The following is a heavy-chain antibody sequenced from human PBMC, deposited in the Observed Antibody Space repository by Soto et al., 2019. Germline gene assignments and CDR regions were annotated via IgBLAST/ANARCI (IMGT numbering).Heavy chain of an antibody. V-gene: IGHV3-23*01. CDR3: AKVSRFLDSGLI. J-gene: IGHJ3*02. CDR2: ISGGGGPT. CDR1: GFTFSTYA. D-gene: IGHD3-10*01. Sequence: EVQLLESGGGLVQPGGSLRLSCTASGFTFSTYAMTWVRQAPGKGLEWVSAISGGGGPTYYADSEKGRFTISRDNSKNTLYLQMNSLRADDTAVYYCAKVSRFLDSGLIWGQGTLVTVSS.